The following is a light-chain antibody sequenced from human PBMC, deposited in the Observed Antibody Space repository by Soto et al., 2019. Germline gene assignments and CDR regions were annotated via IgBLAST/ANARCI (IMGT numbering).Light chain of an antibody. V-gene: IGLV1-44*01. CDR3: AAWDDSLNGVV. Sequence: QSVLTQPPSASGTPGQRVTISCSGSSSNIGSNTVNWYQQLPGTAPNLLIYSNNQRPSGVPDRFSSSKSGTSASLAISGLQSEDEADYYCAAWDDSLNGVVFGGGTKLTVL. CDR1: SSNIGSNT. J-gene: IGLJ2*01. CDR2: SNN.